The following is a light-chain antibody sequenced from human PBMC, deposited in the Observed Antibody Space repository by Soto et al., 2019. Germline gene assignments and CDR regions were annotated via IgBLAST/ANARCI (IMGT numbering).Light chain of an antibody. CDR3: CSYAGSFTYLV. V-gene: IGLV2-11*01. J-gene: IGLJ2*01. CDR2: VVT. Sequence: QSALTQPRSVSGSPGQSVTISCTGTSSDVGGYNYVSWYQHHPGKAPKLMIYVVTKRPSGVPDRFSGSKSGNTASLTISGLQAEDEADYYCCSYAGSFTYLVFGGGTKLTVL. CDR1: SSDVGGYNY.